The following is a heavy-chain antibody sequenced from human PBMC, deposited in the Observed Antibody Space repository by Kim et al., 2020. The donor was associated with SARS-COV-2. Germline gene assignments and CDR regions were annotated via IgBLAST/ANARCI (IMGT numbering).Heavy chain of an antibody. CDR2: INHSGST. D-gene: IGHD6-13*01. CDR3: ARGPRGSWYYYGMDV. Sequence: SETLSLTCAVYGGSFSGYYWSWIRQLPGKGLEWIGEINHSGSTYYNPSLKSRVTISVDTSKNQFSLKLSSVTAADTAVYYCARGPRGSWYYYGMDVWGQGTTVTVSS. J-gene: IGHJ6*02. V-gene: IGHV4-34*01. CDR1: GGSFSGYY.